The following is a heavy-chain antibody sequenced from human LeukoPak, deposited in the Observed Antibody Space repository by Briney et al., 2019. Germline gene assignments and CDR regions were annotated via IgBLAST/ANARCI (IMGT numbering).Heavy chain of an antibody. D-gene: IGHD3-22*01. Sequence: GASVKVSCKASGYTFTGYYLHWVRQAPGQGLEWMGWINPYKGDTNYSPKFKGRVTLTRDTSTTTSYMDLSRLTSDDTAVYFCARGSYDSRGYYSDYHFYMELWGKGTTVTVSS. J-gene: IGHJ6*03. CDR3: ARGSYDSRGYYSDYHFYMEL. CDR2: INPYKGDT. V-gene: IGHV1-2*02. CDR1: GYTFTGYY.